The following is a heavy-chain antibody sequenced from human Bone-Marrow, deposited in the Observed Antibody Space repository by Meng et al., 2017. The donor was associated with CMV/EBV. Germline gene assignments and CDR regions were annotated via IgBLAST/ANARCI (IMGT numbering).Heavy chain of an antibody. CDR3: VRSRYCTNGVCLSYFDY. D-gene: IGHD2-8*01. J-gene: IGHJ4*02. CDR1: YTSTGYY. V-gene: IGHV1-2*02. Sequence: YTSTGYYTHWVRQAPGQGLEWMGWINPNSGGTNYAQKFQGRVTMTRDTSISTAYMELSRLRSDDTAVYYCVRSRYCTNGVCLSYFDYWGQGTLVTVSS. CDR2: INPNSGGT.